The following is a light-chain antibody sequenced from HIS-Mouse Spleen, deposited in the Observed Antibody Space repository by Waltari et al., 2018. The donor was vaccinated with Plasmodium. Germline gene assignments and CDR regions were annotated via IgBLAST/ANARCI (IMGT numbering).Light chain of an antibody. J-gene: IGKJ4*01. Sequence: DIQMTQSPSSLSASVGDRVTITCRASQGISSDLNWYQQKPGKAPKLLIYAASSLQSGVPSRFSGSGSGTDFTLTISSLQPEDFATYYCQQSYSTLLLTFGGGTKVEIK. CDR1: QGISSD. CDR2: AAS. V-gene: IGKV1-39*01. CDR3: QQSYSTLLLT.